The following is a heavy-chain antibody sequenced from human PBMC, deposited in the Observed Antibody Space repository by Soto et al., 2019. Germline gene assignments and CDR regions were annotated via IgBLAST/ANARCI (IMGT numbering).Heavy chain of an antibody. D-gene: IGHD3-10*01. Sequence: QVQLVESGGGVVQPGRSLRLSCAASGFTFSSYGMHWVRQAPGKGLEWVAVISYDGSNKYYADSVKGRFTISRDNPKNTLYLQMNSLRAEDTAVYYCAKVAGSYYDGMDVWGQGTTVTVSS. CDR2: ISYDGSNK. J-gene: IGHJ6*02. V-gene: IGHV3-30*18. CDR3: AKVAGSYYDGMDV. CDR1: GFTFSSYG.